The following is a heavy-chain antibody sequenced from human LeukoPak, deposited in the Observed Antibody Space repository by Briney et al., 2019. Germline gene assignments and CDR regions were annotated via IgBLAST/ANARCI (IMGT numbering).Heavy chain of an antibody. D-gene: IGHD3-16*02. J-gene: IGHJ4*02. CDR3: AKDRDSYRVFDY. Sequence: LSGGSLRLSCAASGFTFSNYAVNWVRQAPGKGLEWVSAIGVSGDDTYYADSVKGRFTISRDNSKNTLYLQMNSLRAEDTAVYYCAKDRDSYRVFDYWSQGTLVTVSS. CDR2: IGVSGDDT. V-gene: IGHV3-23*01. CDR1: GFTFSNYA.